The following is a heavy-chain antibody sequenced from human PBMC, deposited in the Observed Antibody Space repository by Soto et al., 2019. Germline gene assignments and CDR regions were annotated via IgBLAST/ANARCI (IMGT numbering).Heavy chain of an antibody. CDR2: ISYDGSNK. V-gene: IGHV3-30-3*01. CDR3: ARPLWRDYYNWGYFDL. J-gene: IGHJ2*01. D-gene: IGHD3-22*01. Sequence: QVQLVESGGGVVQPGRSLRLSCAASGFTFSSYAMHWVRQAPCKGLEWVAVISYDGSNKYYADSVKGRFTISRDNSKNTLYLAMNSLRAEDTAVYYFARPLWRDYYNWGYFDLWGRGTLVTVSS. CDR1: GFTFSSYA.